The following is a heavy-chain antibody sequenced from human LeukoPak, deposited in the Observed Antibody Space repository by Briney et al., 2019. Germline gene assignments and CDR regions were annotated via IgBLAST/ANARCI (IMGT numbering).Heavy chain of an antibody. CDR1: GFTFSSYE. CDR2: ISSSGSTI. J-gene: IGHJ4*02. CDR3: AREPRRYYYDSSGYSGY. Sequence: PGGSLRLSCAASGFTFSSYEMNWVRQAPGKGLEWVSHISSSGSTIYYADSVKGRFTISRDNAKNSLYLQMNSLRAEDTAVYYCAREPRRYYYDSSGYSGYWGQGTLVTVSS. D-gene: IGHD3-22*01. V-gene: IGHV3-48*03.